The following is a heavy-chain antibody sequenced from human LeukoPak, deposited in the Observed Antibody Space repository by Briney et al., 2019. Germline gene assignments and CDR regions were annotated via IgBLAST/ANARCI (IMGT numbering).Heavy chain of an antibody. J-gene: IGHJ3*02. CDR1: GGSISSSSYY. CDR2: IFYSGST. V-gene: IGHV4-39*07. Sequence: SETLSLTCTVSGGSISSSSYYWGWIRQPPGKGLEWIGSIFYSGSTYYNPSLKSRLTVSLDTSKNQFSLKLNSVTAADTAVYYCARWAVLEWLKDAFDIWGQGTMVTVSS. CDR3: ARWAVLEWLKDAFDI. D-gene: IGHD3-3*01.